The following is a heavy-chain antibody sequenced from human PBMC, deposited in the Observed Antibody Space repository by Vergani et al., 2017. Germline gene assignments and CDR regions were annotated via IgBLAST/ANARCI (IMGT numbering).Heavy chain of an antibody. J-gene: IGHJ4*02. D-gene: IGHD3-22*01. V-gene: IGHV3-11*06. Sequence: VQLVESGGGLVKPGGSLRLSCAASGFTFSDYYMSWIRQAPGKGLEWVSYISSSSSYTNYADSVKGRFTISRDNAKNSLYLQMNSLRAEDTAVYYCARRSYDSSGYVFDYWGQGTLVTVSS. CDR3: ARRSYDSSGYVFDY. CDR1: GFTFSDYY. CDR2: ISSSSSYT.